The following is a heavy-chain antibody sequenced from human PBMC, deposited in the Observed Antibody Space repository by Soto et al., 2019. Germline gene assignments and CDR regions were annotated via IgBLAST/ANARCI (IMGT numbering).Heavy chain of an antibody. CDR1: GGSISSYY. D-gene: IGHD2-8*01. Sequence: SETLSLTCTVSGGSISSYYWSWIRQPPGKGLEWIGYIYYSGSTNYNPSLKSRVTISVDTSKNQFSLKLSSVTAADTAVYYCARGVYATDFDYWGQGTLVTV. CDR3: ARGVYATDFDY. J-gene: IGHJ4*02. V-gene: IGHV4-59*01. CDR2: IYYSGST.